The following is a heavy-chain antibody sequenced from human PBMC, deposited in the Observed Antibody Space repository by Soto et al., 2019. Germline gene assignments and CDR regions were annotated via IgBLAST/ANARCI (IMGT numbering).Heavy chain of an antibody. D-gene: IGHD2-2*02. V-gene: IGHV3-30*03. J-gene: IGHJ6*02. CDR3: ARAGYCTRGNCYKYYSYGMDV. Sequence: QVQMVESGGGVVQPGRSLRLTCSASGFLFSDFGMHWVRQAPGKGLEWVAVISYDGSSQYYAESVKGRFTISRDDSDHTLHLQMTSLRPDDTAVYHCARAGYCTRGNCYKYYSYGMDVWGQGTTVTVSS. CDR1: GFLFSDFG. CDR2: ISYDGSSQ.